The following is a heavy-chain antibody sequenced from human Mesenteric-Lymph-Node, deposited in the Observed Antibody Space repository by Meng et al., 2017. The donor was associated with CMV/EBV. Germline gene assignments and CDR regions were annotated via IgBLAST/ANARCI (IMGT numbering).Heavy chain of an antibody. D-gene: IGHD5-18*01. Sequence: GESLKISCAASGFTFTTYDMTWVRQAPGKGLEWISSINNGADGTYYAESVRGRFTISRDNSKNTLHLQMNSLRAEDTAVYYCAKDQGYSYGYYFDYWGQGTVVTVSS. V-gene: IGHV3-23*01. CDR2: INNGADGT. CDR3: AKDQGYSYGYYFDY. J-gene: IGHJ4*02. CDR1: GFTFTTYD.